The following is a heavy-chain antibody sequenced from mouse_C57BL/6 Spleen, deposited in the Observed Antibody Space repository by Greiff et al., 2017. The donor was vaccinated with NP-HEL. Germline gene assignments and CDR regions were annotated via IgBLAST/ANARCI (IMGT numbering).Heavy chain of an antibody. Sequence: EVLGVESGGGLVKPGGSLKLSCAASGFTFSSYAMSWVRQTPEKRLEWVATISDGGSYTYYPDNVKGRFTISRDNANNNLYLQMSHMKSEDTAMDYCARDGYYDDNFDYWGQGTTLTVSS. CDR2: ISDGGSYT. D-gene: IGHD2-4*01. CDR3: ARDGYYDDNFDY. J-gene: IGHJ2*01. CDR1: GFTFSSYA. V-gene: IGHV5-4*01.